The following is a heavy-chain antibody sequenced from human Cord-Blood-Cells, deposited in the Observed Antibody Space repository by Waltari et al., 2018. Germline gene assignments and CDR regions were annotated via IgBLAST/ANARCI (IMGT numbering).Heavy chain of an antibody. CDR1: GGSVSSGSYY. V-gene: IGHV4-61*01. Sequence: QVQLQESGPGLVKPSETLSLTCTVSGGSVSSGSYYWSWFRQPPGKGLEWIGYIYYSGSTNYNPSLKSRVTISVDTSKNQFSLKLSSVTAADTAVYYCASNGIAAADKDYWGQGTLVTVSS. J-gene: IGHJ4*02. D-gene: IGHD6-13*01. CDR3: ASNGIAAADKDY. CDR2: IYYSGST.